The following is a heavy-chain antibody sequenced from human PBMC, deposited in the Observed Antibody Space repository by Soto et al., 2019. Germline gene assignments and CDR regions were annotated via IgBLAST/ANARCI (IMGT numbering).Heavy chain of an antibody. CDR3: ARRRHYYYGMDV. Sequence: ASVKVSCKASGYTFTSYAMHWVRQAPGQRLEWMGWINAGNGNTKYSQKFQGRVTITRDTSTSTVYMELSSLRSEDTAVYYCARRRHYYYGMDVWGQGTTVTVSS. J-gene: IGHJ6*02. D-gene: IGHD6-25*01. CDR2: INAGNGNT. CDR1: GYTFTSYA. V-gene: IGHV1-3*01.